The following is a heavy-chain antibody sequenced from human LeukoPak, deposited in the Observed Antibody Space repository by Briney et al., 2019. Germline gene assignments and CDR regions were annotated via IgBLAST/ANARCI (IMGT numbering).Heavy chain of an antibody. Sequence: ASVKVSCKASGYTFTGYYMHWVRQAPGQGLEWMGWINPNSGGTNYAQRFQGRVTMTRDTSISTAYMELSRLRSDDTAVYYCARDRGSRSWFDPWGQGTLVTVYS. D-gene: IGHD6-13*01. CDR2: INPNSGGT. CDR1: GYTFTGYY. CDR3: ARDRGSRSWFDP. V-gene: IGHV1-2*02. J-gene: IGHJ5*02.